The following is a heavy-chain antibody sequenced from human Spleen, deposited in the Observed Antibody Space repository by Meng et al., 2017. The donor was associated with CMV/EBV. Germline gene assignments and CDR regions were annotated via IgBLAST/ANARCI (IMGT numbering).Heavy chain of an antibody. D-gene: IGHD3-22*01. CDR3: ARHFSGGYSDYFDY. CDR2: IYPLDSAT. CDR1: GYDFSTYW. V-gene: IGHV5-51*01. J-gene: IGHJ4*02. Sequence: SGYDFSTYWIGWVRQRPGKDLEWMAIIYPLDSATRYSPSFQGQVTISADKSINTAYLQWNSLKASDTAMYFCARHFSGGYSDYFDYWGRGTLVTVSS.